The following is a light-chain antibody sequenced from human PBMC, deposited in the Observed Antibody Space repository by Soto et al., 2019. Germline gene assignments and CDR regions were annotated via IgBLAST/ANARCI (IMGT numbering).Light chain of an antibody. CDR2: EAT. CDR3: CSYAGTIVPYV. J-gene: IGLJ1*01. Sequence: QSALTQPTSVSGSPGQSITISCTGTSSDVGSYNLVSWYQQHPDKAPKLIIYEATKRPSGVSNRFSASKSGNTASLTISGLQAEAEADYYCCSYAGTIVPYVFGTGTKVTVL. CDR1: SSDVGSYNL. V-gene: IGLV2-23*01.